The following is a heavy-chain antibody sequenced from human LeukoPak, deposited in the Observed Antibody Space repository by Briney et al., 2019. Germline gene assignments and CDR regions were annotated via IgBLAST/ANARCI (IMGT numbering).Heavy chain of an antibody. Sequence: PSETLSLTCAVSGGSFSGFRWHWIRQPPGKGPEWIGEIDHSGGTTYNPSLKSRVTISVDTSKIQFSLNLTSVTAADTAVYYCALELVVPAALERLNAFDIWGHGTMVTVSS. V-gene: IGHV4-34*01. J-gene: IGHJ3*02. CDR1: GGSFSGFR. D-gene: IGHD2-2*01. CDR2: IDHSGGT. CDR3: ALELVVPAALERLNAFDI.